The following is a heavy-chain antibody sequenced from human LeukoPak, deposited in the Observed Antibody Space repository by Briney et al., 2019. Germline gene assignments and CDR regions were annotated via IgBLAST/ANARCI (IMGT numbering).Heavy chain of an antibody. CDR2: ISSSSSYT. V-gene: IGHV3-11*05. CDR1: GFTFSDYY. J-gene: IGHJ4*02. Sequence: GGSLRLSCAASGFTFSDYYMSWIRQAPGKGLEWVSYISSSSSYTNYADSVKGRLTISRDNAKNSLYLQMNSLRAEDTAVYYCARGTPVAGEVDYWGQGTLVTVSS. CDR3: ARGTPVAGEVDY. D-gene: IGHD6-19*01.